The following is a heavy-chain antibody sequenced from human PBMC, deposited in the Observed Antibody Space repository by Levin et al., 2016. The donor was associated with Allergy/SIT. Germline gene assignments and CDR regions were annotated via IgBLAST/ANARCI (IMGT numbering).Heavy chain of an antibody. J-gene: IGHJ6*02. CDR3: ARALDGYNLRYYGMDV. V-gene: IGHV3-23*01. Sequence: GESLKISCAASGFTFSSYAMSWVRQAPGKGLEWVSAISGSGGSTYYADSVKGRFTISRDNSKNTLYLQMNSLRAEDTAVYYCARALDGYNLRYYGMDVWGQGTTVTVSS. D-gene: IGHD5-24*01. CDR2: ISGSGGST. CDR1: GFTFSSYA.